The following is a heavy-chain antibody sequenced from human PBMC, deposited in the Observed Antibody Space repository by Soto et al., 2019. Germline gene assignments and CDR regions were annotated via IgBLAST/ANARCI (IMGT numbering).Heavy chain of an antibody. Sequence: QVQLVQSGAEVKKPGASVKVSCKASGYTFTSYAMHWVRQAPGQRLEWMGWINAGNGNTKYSQKFQGRVTVTRDTSASTAYMELSSLRSEDTAVYYCARGPGGPDGPGDYWGQGTLVTVSS. J-gene: IGHJ4*02. V-gene: IGHV1-3*01. CDR1: GYTFTSYA. CDR2: INAGNGNT. CDR3: ARGPGGPDGPGDY. D-gene: IGHD2-15*01.